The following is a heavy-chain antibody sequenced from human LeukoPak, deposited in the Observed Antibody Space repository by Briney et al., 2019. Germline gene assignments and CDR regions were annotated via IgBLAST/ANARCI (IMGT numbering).Heavy chain of an antibody. Sequence: SVKVSCKASGGTFSSYAISWVRQAPGQGLEWMRRIIPILGIANYAQKFQGRVTITADKSTSTAYMELSSLRSEDTAVYYCASRYCSSTSCYRYYGMDVWGQGTTVTVSS. CDR1: GGTFSSYA. J-gene: IGHJ6*02. CDR3: ASRYCSSTSCYRYYGMDV. CDR2: IIPILGIA. V-gene: IGHV1-69*04. D-gene: IGHD2-2*02.